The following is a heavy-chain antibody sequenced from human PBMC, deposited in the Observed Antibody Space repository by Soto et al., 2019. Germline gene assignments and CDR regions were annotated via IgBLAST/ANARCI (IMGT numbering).Heavy chain of an antibody. Sequence: PGGSLRLSCAASGFSFSSYSMNWVRQAPGKGLEWVSSISSSSSYIYYADSVKGRFTISRDNATNSLYLQMNSLRAEDTAVYYCARDPGHSYGSGSFGFLDYWGQGTRVTVSS. J-gene: IGHJ4*02. CDR2: ISSSSSYI. D-gene: IGHD3-10*01. V-gene: IGHV3-21*01. CDR3: ARDPGHSYGSGSFGFLDY. CDR1: GFSFSSYS.